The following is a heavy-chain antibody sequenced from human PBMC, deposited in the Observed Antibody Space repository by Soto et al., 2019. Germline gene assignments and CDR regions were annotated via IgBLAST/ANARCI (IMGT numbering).Heavy chain of an antibody. J-gene: IGHJ6*03. CDR1: GFTFSNYE. CDR2: ISNNGAHT. V-gene: IGHV3-64*01. Sequence: EAQLVESGGGLVQPGGSLRLSCAASGFTFSNYEMHWVRQASGKGLEYVSGISNNGAHTDYAKSVKGRFTISRDNSENTLYPQMGSLRAEDMALYYCARRGYGSRWPNVYMDVWGKGTTVTVSS. CDR3: ARRGYGSRWPNVYMDV. D-gene: IGHD6-13*01.